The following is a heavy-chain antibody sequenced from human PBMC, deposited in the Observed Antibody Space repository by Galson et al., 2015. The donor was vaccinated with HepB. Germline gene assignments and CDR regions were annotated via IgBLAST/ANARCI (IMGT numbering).Heavy chain of an antibody. CDR2: TCYRSKWYK. CDR3: AYGVDV. J-gene: IGHJ6*02. V-gene: IGHV6-1*01. CDR1: GDSVSSNSAV. Sequence: CAISGDSVSSNSAVWNWIRQSPSRGLEWLGRTCYRSKWYKDYALFVKSRITINADTSRNQISLQLNSMTPEDTAVYYCAYGVDVWGQGTTVTVSS.